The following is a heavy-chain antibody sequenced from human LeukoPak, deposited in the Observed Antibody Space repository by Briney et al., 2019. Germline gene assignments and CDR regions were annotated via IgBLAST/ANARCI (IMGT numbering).Heavy chain of an antibody. J-gene: IGHJ6*02. Sequence: SETLSLTCTVSGGSISSYYWSWIRQPPGKGLEWIGEINHSGSTNYNPPLKSRVTISVDTSKNQFSLKLSSVTAADTAVYYCARVRYCSGGSCYYPYYYYYGMDVWGRGTTVTVSS. V-gene: IGHV4-34*01. CDR1: GGSISSYY. CDR3: ARVRYCSGGSCYYPYYYYYGMDV. CDR2: INHSGST. D-gene: IGHD2-15*01.